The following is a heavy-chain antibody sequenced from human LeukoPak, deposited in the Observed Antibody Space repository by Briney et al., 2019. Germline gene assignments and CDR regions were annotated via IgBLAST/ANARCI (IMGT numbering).Heavy chain of an antibody. CDR3: ASPIAARPP. J-gene: IGHJ5*02. CDR2: IYYSGST. D-gene: IGHD6-6*01. CDR1: GGSISSSSYY. V-gene: IGHV4-39*01. Sequence: PSETLSLTCTVSGGSISSSSYYWGWIRQPPGQGLEWIGSIYYSGSTYYNPSLKSRVTISVGTSKNQFSLKLSSVTAAATAVYYCASPIAARPPWGQGTLVTVSS.